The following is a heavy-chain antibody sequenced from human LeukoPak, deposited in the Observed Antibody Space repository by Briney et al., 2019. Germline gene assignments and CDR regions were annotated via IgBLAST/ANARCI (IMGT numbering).Heavy chain of an antibody. Sequence: GGSLRLSCAASGFNFHNFWMTWVRQAPGKGLEWVANIKQNGMDTYYVDSVKGRFTISRDNAKSSLYLQMNSLRDEDTAVYYCARDPYSGNYGDCYYYYMDVWGKGTTVTISS. CDR3: ARDPYSGNYGDCYYYYMDV. D-gene: IGHD1-26*01. V-gene: IGHV3-7*01. CDR1: GFNFHNFW. CDR2: IKQNGMDT. J-gene: IGHJ6*03.